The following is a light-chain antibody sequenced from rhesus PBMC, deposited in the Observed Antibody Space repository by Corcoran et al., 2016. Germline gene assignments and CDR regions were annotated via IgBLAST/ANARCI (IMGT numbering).Light chain of an antibody. CDR1: QGISSY. CDR3: LQHNSYPWT. CDR2: AAS. Sequence: DIQMTQSPSSLSASVGDTVTITCRASQGISSYLNWFQQKPGKAPRLLIYAASSSESGVPSRFSGSGSGTEFTLTISILQPEGFAAYYCLQHNSYPWTFGQGTKVEIK. V-gene: IGKV1-28*01. J-gene: IGKJ1*01.